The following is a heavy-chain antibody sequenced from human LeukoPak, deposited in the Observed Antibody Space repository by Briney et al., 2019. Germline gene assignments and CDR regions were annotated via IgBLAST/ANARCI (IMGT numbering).Heavy chain of an antibody. J-gene: IGHJ4*02. CDR3: ARIEMATSFDY. CDR1: GGSISSSSDY. V-gene: IGHV4-39*01. D-gene: IGHD5-24*01. Sequence: PETLSLTRTVSGGSISSSSDYWGWIRQPPGKGLEWIAFIYFSGSTCYNPSVNSRVTISVDTSKKQSSLKLSSVTAADTAVYFCARIEMATSFDYWGQGTLVTVSS. CDR2: IYFSGST.